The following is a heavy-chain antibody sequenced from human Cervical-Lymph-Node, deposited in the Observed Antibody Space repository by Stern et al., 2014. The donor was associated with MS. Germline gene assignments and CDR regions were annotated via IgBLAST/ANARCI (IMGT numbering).Heavy chain of an antibody. V-gene: IGHV1-69*06. CDR2: ITPFFGAT. CDR1: GDTFSSYA. CDR3: ARGGGLVGYFDY. D-gene: IGHD1-26*01. Sequence: VQLVESGAEVKKPGSSVKVSCKASGDTFSSYAINWVRQVPGQGLEWMGGITPFFGATTYAQKIQGRVTITADKTTNTAYMELMTLRSEDTAVYYCARGGGLVGYFDYWGQGTLVSVSS. J-gene: IGHJ4*02.